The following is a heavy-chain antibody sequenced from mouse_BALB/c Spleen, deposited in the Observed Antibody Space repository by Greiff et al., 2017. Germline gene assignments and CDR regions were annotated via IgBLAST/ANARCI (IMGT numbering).Heavy chain of an antibody. J-gene: IGHJ3*01. Sequence: EVKLVESGGGLVQPGGSRKLSCAASGFTFSSFGMHWVRQAPEKGLEWVAYISSGSSTIYYADTVKGRFTISRDNPKNTLFLQMTSLRSEDTAMYYCARWGGAYWGQGTLVTVSA. V-gene: IGHV5-17*02. CDR2: ISSGSSTI. CDR3: ARWGGAY. CDR1: GFTFSSFG.